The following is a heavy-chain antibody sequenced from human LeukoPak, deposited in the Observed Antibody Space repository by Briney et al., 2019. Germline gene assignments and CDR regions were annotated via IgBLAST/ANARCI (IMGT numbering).Heavy chain of an antibody. CDR3: AKSIGSGSYYSSEFDP. V-gene: IGHV3-30*18. D-gene: IGHD1-26*01. CDR1: GFTFNTYA. CDR2: ISYDGSNK. Sequence: GKSLRLSCTTSGFTFNTYAMHWVRQAPGKGLEWVAVISYDGSNKYYADSVKGRFTISRDNSKNTLYLQMNSLRAEDTAVYYCAKSIGSGSYYSSEFDPWGLGTLVTVSS. J-gene: IGHJ5*02.